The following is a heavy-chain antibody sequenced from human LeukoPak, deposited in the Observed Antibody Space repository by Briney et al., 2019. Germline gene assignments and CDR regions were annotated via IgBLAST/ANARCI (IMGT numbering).Heavy chain of an antibody. CDR1: GCSFARYG. J-gene: IGHJ3*02. Sequence: ASVKVSWEASGCSFARYGVSWMRQAPGPGLEREWWCSVNNGNRNYAQKVQGRVTMTTDTYTRTAYMELRSLRSDDTAVYYCARDTSYDFWSDPTELFDMWGRGTMVTVSS. V-gene: IGHV1-18*01. D-gene: IGHD3-3*01. CDR3: ARDTSYDFWSDPTELFDM. CDR2: CSVNNGNR.